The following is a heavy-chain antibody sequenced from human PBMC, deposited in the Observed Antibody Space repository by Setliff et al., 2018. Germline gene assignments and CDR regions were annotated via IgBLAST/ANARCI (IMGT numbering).Heavy chain of an antibody. J-gene: IGHJ5*02. V-gene: IGHV1-18*01. CDR1: GYSFTVFG. Sequence: ASVKVSCKTSGYSFTVFGISWVRQAPGQGLEWMGWISPYYGSTDYAQKFQGRVTMTTDTSTSTAYMELTRLRSDDTAVYYCARDPFRNYDTAPVWFDPWGQGTLVTVSS. CDR2: ISPYYGST. D-gene: IGHD3-22*01. CDR3: ARDPFRNYDTAPVWFDP.